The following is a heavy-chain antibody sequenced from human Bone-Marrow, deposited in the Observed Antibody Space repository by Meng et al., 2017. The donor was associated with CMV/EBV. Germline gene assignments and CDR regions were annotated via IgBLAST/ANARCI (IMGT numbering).Heavy chain of an antibody. CDR2: TYYRSKWYN. V-gene: IGHV6-1*01. CDR3: AKGQWLRGYYFDY. J-gene: IGHJ4*02. CDR1: GDRVSSNSAA. Sequence: SCAISGDRVSSNSAAWNSIRQSPSRDLEWLGRTYYRSKWYNDYAVSVKSRITINPDTSKNQFSLQLNSLTPEDTAVYYWAKGQWLRGYYFDYWGQGTLVTVSS. D-gene: IGHD6-19*01.